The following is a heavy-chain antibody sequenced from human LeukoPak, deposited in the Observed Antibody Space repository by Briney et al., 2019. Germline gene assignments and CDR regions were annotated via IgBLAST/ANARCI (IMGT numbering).Heavy chain of an antibody. CDR2: ISSSSSTI. D-gene: IGHD6-13*01. Sequence: GGSLRLSCAASGFTFSSYSMNWVRQAPGKGLEWVSYISSSSSTIYYADSVKGRFTISRDNAKNSLYLQMNSLRAEDTAVYHCARAARSSWYDYWGQGTLVTVSS. CDR3: ARAARSSWYDY. V-gene: IGHV3-48*01. CDR1: GFTFSSYS. J-gene: IGHJ4*02.